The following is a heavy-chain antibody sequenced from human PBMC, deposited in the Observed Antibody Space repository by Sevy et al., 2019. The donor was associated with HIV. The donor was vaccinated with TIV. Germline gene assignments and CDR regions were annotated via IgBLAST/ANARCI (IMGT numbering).Heavy chain of an antibody. V-gene: IGHV3-7*01. CDR1: GFTLNTCW. CDR3: VRAIQSVGSF. D-gene: IGHD1-1*01. Sequence: GGSLRLSCVASGFTLNTCWMNWVRQAPGKGLEWVANINGDGSVKYFVDSVKGRFTISRDNTRNLVSLHMNSLRVEDTGLYRGVRAIQSVGSFWGQGALVTVSS. CDR2: INGDGSVK. J-gene: IGHJ4*02.